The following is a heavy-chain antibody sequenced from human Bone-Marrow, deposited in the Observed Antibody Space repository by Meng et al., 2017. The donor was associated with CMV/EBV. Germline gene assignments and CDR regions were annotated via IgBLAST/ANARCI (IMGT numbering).Heavy chain of an antibody. CDR3: ARESSSSAYYYYYGMDV. CDR2: IYYSGST. D-gene: IGHD6-6*01. Sequence: SETLSLTCTVSGGSISSYYWSWIRQPPGKGLEWIGYIYYSGSTNYNPSLKSRVTISVDTSKNQFSLKLSSVTAADTAVYYCARESSSSAYYYYYGMDVWGQGTTVTV. J-gene: IGHJ6*02. V-gene: IGHV4-59*01. CDR1: GGSISSYY.